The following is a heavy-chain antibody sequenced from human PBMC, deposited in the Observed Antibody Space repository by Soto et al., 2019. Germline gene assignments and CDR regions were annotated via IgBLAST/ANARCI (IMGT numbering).Heavy chain of an antibody. V-gene: IGHV3-23*01. D-gene: IGHD3-22*01. CDR3: ATVRDYDSSGSTAIPY. CDR1: GFTFSSYA. CDR2: ISGSGGST. Sequence: GGSLRLSCAASGFTFSSYAMSWVRQAPGKGLEWVSAISGSGGSTYYADSVKGRFTISRDNSKNTLYLQMNSLRAEDTAVYYCATVRDYDSSGSTAIPYWGQGTLVTVSS. J-gene: IGHJ4*02.